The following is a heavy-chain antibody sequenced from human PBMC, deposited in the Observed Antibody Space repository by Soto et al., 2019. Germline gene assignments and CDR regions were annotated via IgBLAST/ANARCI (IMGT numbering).Heavy chain of an antibody. CDR2: IYYSGST. V-gene: IGHV4-61*08. Sequence: PSETLSLTCAVSGGSISSGGYSWSWIRQPPGKGLEWIGYIYYSGSTNYNPSLKSRVTVSVDTSKNQFSLKLSSVTAADTAVYYCARLPRYYCNYPSAYYYYYMDVWGKGTTVTVSS. CDR1: GGSISSGGYS. J-gene: IGHJ6*03. CDR3: ARLPRYYCNYPSAYYYYYMDV. D-gene: IGHD1-7*01.